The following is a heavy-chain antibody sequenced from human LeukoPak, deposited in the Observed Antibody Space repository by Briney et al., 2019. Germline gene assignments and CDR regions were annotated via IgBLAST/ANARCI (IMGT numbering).Heavy chain of an antibody. D-gene: IGHD2-21*02. CDR3: ASPRGCGGDCSSFGY. CDR2: INHSGST. CDR1: GGSFSGYY. Sequence: SETLSLTCAAYGGSFSGYYWSWIRQPPGKGLEWIGEINHSGSTNYNPSLKSRVTISVDTSKNQFSLKLSSVTAADTAVYYCASPRGCGGDCSSFGYWGQGTLVTVSS. J-gene: IGHJ4*02. V-gene: IGHV4-34*01.